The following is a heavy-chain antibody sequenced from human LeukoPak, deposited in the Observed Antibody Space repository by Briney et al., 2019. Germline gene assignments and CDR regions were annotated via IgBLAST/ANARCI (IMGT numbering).Heavy chain of an antibody. CDR3: AKDRGRGTMVRGVIITLTDY. D-gene: IGHD3-10*01. CDR2: ISGSGGST. Sequence: PGGSLRLSCAASGFTFSSYAMSWVRQAPGKGLEWVSAISGSGGSTYYADSVKGRFTISRDNSKNTLYLQMNSLRAEGTAVYYCAKDRGRGTMVRGVIITLTDYWGQGTLVTVSS. J-gene: IGHJ4*02. CDR1: GFTFSSYA. V-gene: IGHV3-23*01.